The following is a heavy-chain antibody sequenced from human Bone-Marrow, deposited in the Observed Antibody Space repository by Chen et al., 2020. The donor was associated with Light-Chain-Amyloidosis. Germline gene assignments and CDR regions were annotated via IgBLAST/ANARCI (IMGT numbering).Heavy chain of an antibody. Sequence: EVQMVESGGGLVQPGRSLRLSCAASGFTFDDYAMHWVRQVPGKGLEWVSGISWNSDYVGYVDPVRGRFTISRDNAKNSLYLQMDSLGPEDMAWYYCVKGAGVGYCSGASCYFDYWGQGTLVTVSS. V-gene: IGHV3-9*03. D-gene: IGHD2-15*01. CDR2: ISWNSDYV. J-gene: IGHJ4*02. CDR1: GFTFDDYA. CDR3: VKGAGVGYCSGASCYFDY.